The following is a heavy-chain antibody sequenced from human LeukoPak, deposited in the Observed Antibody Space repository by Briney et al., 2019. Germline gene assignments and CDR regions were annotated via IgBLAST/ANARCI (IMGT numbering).Heavy chain of an antibody. Sequence: GRSLRLSCAASGLTFSSYAMHWVRQPPGKGLEWVAVISYDGSNKYYADSVKGRFTISRDNAKNSLYLQMSSLRAEDTAVYYCAELGITMIGGVWGKGTTVTISS. D-gene: IGHD3-10*02. V-gene: IGHV3-30*04. CDR2: ISYDGSNK. CDR3: AELGITMIGGV. CDR1: GLTFSSYA. J-gene: IGHJ6*04.